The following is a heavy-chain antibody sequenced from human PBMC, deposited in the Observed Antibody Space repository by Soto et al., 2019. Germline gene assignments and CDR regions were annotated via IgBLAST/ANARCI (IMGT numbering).Heavy chain of an antibody. CDR1: GYTFTSYD. D-gene: IGHD3-16*01. V-gene: IGHV1-8*01. CDR2: MNPNSGNT. CDR3: ARGLFWAAYYYMEV. Sequence: ASVKVSCKASGYTFTSYDINRVRQATGQGLEWMGWMNPNSGNTGYAQKFQGRVTMTRNTSISTAYMELSSLRSEDTAVYYCARGLFWAAYYYMEVWGKGTTVSVSS. J-gene: IGHJ6*03.